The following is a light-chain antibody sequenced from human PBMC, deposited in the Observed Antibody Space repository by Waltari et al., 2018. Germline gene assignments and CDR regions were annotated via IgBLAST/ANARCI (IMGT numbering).Light chain of an antibody. CDR2: GHS. J-gene: IGLJ1*01. Sequence: QSVLTQPPSVSGAPGQRVTISCTGSSSNHGAGYEVHLYQQFPGTAPKLPIYGHSNRPPGVPDRFSGSKTGTSASLAITGLQAEDEADYYCQSYDSSLSGFYVFGAGTKVTVL. CDR1: SSNHGAGYE. CDR3: QSYDSSLSGFYV. V-gene: IGLV1-40*01.